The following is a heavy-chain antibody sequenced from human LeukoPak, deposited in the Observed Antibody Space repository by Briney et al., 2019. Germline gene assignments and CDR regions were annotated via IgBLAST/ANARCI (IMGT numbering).Heavy chain of an antibody. V-gene: IGHV1-2*02. CDR1: GYTFTGYY. D-gene: IGHD3-22*01. Sequence: ASVTVSCKASGYTFTGYYMHWVRQAPGKGLEWMGWINPNSGGTNYAQKFQGRVIMTRDTSISTAYMELSRLISDDTAVYYCAKDSDSSGYYPYYFDYWGQGTLVTVSS. CDR3: AKDSDSSGYYPYYFDY. CDR2: INPNSGGT. J-gene: IGHJ4*02.